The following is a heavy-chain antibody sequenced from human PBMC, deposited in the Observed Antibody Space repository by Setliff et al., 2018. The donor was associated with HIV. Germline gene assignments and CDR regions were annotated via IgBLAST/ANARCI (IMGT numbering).Heavy chain of an antibody. D-gene: IGHD3-22*01. CDR3: ARGARYAYYYDSSGYYRHFDY. V-gene: IGHV4-61*09. J-gene: IGHJ4*02. CDR1: GGSIISGSYY. Sequence: SETLSLTCTVSGGSIISGSYYWSWIRQPAGRGLEWIGHIYTTGSTNFNPSLKSRVTMSVDTSKNQFSLKLRSVTAADTAVYYCARGARYAYYYDSSGYYRHFDYWGQGTLVTVSS. CDR2: IYTTGST.